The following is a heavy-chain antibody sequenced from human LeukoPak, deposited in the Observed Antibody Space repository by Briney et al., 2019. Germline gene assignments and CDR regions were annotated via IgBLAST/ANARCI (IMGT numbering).Heavy chain of an antibody. CDR2: INTNTGNP. CDR1: GYTFTSYA. Sequence: ASVKVSCKASGYTFTSYAMNWVRQAPGQGLEWMGWINTNTGNPTYAQGFTGRFVFSLDTSVSTAYLQISSLKAEDTAVYYCARDGEVVTASPNFDYWGQGTLVTVSS. D-gene: IGHD2-21*02. CDR3: ARDGEVVTASPNFDY. V-gene: IGHV7-4-1*02. J-gene: IGHJ4*02.